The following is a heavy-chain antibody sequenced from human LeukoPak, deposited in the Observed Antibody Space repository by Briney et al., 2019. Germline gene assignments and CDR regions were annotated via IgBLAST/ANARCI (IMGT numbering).Heavy chain of an antibody. V-gene: IGHV3-33*01. CDR2: IWYDGSNK. Sequence: PGGSLRLSCAASGFTFSSHGMHWVRQAPGKGLEWVAVIWYDGSNKYFAGSVKGRFTISRDNSKNTLYLQMNSLRAEDTAVYYCARGEATAYFFDPWGQGTLVTVSS. J-gene: IGHJ5*02. D-gene: IGHD5-18*01. CDR3: ARGEATAYFFDP. CDR1: GFTFSSHG.